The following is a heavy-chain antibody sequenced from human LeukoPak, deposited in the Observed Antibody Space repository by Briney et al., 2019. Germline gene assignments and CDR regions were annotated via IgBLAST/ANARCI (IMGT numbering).Heavy chain of an antibody. Sequence: GGSLRLSCAASGFTFSSYSMNWVRQAPGKGLEWVSYISSSGSTIYYADSVKGRFTISRDNAKNSLYLQMNSLRAEDTAVYYCARSYYGGSYGMDVWGQGTTVTVSS. V-gene: IGHV3-48*04. CDR3: ARSYYGGSYGMDV. D-gene: IGHD2/OR15-2a*01. CDR1: GFTFSSYS. J-gene: IGHJ6*02. CDR2: ISSSGSTI.